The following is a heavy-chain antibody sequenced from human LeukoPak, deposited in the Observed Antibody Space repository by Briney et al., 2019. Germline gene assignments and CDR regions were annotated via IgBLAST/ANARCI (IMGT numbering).Heavy chain of an antibody. Sequence: PSETLSLTCAVSGGSISSSNWWSWVRQPPGKGLEWIGETYHSGSTNYNPSLKSRVTISVGKSKNQFSLKLSSVTAADTAVYYCASSSRYYYYMDVWGKGTTVTVSS. V-gene: IGHV4-4*02. CDR3: ASSSRYYYYMDV. D-gene: IGHD6-6*01. CDR1: GGSISSSNW. J-gene: IGHJ6*03. CDR2: TYHSGST.